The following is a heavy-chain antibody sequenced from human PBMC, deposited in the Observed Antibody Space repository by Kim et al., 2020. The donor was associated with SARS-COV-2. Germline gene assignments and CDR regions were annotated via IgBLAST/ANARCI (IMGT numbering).Heavy chain of an antibody. CDR1: GFIVSSNY. CDR3: AREEAAPDKYHYHYGMDV. D-gene: IGHD6-13*01. V-gene: IGHV3-53*01. J-gene: IGHJ6*02. CDR2: IYSGGTT. Sequence: GGSLRLSCAASGFIVSSNYMSWVRQAPGKGLEWVSVIYSGGTTFYADSVRGRFTISRDKSKNTLYLQMNSLRAEDTAVYYCAREEAAPDKYHYHYGMDVWGQGTTVTVSS.